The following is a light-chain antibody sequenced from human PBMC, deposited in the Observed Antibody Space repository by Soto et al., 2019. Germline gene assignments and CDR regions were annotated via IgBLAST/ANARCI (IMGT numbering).Light chain of an antibody. CDR3: QHYNNYPWT. CDR2: KAY. V-gene: IGKV1-5*03. CDR1: QSINNW. Sequence: DIQMTQSPSTLSASVGDRVIITCRASQSINNWLAWYQQRPGKAPKLLIYKAYNVESGVPSRFSGSGSGTEFTLTISSLQPAYFATYYCQHYNNYPWTFGQGTNVEIK. J-gene: IGKJ1*01.